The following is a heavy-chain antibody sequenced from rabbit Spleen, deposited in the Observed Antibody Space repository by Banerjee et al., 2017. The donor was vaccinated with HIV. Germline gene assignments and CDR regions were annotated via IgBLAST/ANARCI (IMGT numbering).Heavy chain of an antibody. Sequence: QEQLVESGGGLVQPEGSLTLTCKASGFDFSSNAMCWVRQAPGKGPEWIACIGNGDGSTYYASWVNGRFTISRSTSLNTVTLQMTSLTAADTATYFCARDAGTSFSTYGMDLWGQGTLVTVS. CDR3: ARDAGTSFSTYGMDL. V-gene: IGHV1S47*01. J-gene: IGHJ6*01. CDR1: GFDFSSNA. CDR2: IGNGDGST. D-gene: IGHD8-1*01.